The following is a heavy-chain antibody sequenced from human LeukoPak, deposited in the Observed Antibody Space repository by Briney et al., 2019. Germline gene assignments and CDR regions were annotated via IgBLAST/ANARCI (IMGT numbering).Heavy chain of an antibody. Sequence: SXSXGGYYWSWIRQHPGKGLEWIGYIYYSGSTYYNPSLKSRVTISVDTSKNQFSLKLSSVTAADTAVYYCARDWTGWGQGTLVTVSS. J-gene: IGHJ4*02. CDR1: SXSXGGYY. CDR3: ARDWTG. D-gene: IGHD3/OR15-3a*01. V-gene: IGHV4-31*02. CDR2: IYYSGST.